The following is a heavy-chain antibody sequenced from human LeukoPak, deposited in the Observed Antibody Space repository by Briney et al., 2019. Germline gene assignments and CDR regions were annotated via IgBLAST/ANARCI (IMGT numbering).Heavy chain of an antibody. V-gene: IGHV3-66*01. CDR3: ARALHYYYGMDV. CDR2: IYSGGST. J-gene: IGHJ6*02. Sequence: GGSLRLSCAASGFTVSSNYMSWVRQAPGEGLEWVSVIYSGGSTYYADSVKGRFTISRDNSKNTLYLQMNSLRAEDTAVYYCARALHYYYGMDVWGQGTTVTVSS. CDR1: GFTVSSNY.